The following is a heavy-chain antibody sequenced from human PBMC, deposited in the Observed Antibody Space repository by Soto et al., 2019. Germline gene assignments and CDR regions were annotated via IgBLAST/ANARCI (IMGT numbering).Heavy chain of an antibody. CDR1: GFTFSSYS. CDR2: ISSGHGDI. CDR3: ALLTSGWYGDFDF. V-gene: IGHV3-21*01. J-gene: IGHJ4*02. D-gene: IGHD6-19*01. Sequence: DVQLVESGGGLVKPGGSLTLSCAASGFTFSSYSLSWVRQAPGKGLEWVSSISSGHGDIYYADSVKGRFTGSRDNAKNLLFLQMNNLRVEDTAVYYCALLTSGWYGDFDFWGQGTLVTVSS.